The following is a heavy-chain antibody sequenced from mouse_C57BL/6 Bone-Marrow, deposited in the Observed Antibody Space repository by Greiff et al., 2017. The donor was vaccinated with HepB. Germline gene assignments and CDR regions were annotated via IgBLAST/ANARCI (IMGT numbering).Heavy chain of an antibody. J-gene: IGHJ2*01. Sequence: QVQLQQSGAELVRPGASVTLSCKASGYTFTDYEMHWVRQTPVHGLEWIGAIDPETVGTAYNQKFKGKAILTADKSSSTAYMALRSLTSEDSAVYYCTNYDYGDYWGQGTTLTVSS. CDR3: TNYDYGDY. CDR2: IDPETVGT. D-gene: IGHD2-4*01. V-gene: IGHV1-15*01. CDR1: GYTFTDYE.